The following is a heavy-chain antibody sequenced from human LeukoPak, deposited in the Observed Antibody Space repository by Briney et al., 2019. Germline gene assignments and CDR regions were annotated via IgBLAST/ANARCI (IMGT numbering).Heavy chain of an antibody. J-gene: IGHJ6*02. V-gene: IGHV4-39*01. CDR2: IYYSGST. D-gene: IGHD5-12*01. Sequence: SETLSLTCTVSGSSISSSSYYWGWIRQPPGKGLEWIGSIYYSGSTYYNPSLKSRVTISVDTSKNQFSLKLSSVTAADTAVYYCASILRKRGPAGMDVWGQGTTVTVSS. CDR3: ASILRKRGPAGMDV. CDR1: GSSISSSSYY.